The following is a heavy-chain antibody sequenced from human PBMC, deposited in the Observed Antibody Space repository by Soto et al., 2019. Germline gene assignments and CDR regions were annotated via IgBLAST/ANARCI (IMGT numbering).Heavy chain of an antibody. J-gene: IGHJ4*02. CDR3: AKYGVSGGYGGCY. CDR2: ISYDGSNK. CDR1: GFTFSSYG. D-gene: IGHD6-19*01. Sequence: QVQLVESGGGVVQPGRSLRLSCAASGFTFSSYGMHWVRQAPGKGLEWVAVISYDGSNKYYADSVKGRFTISRDNSKNTLYLQMNSLRAEDTAVYYCAKYGVSGGYGGCYWGQGTLVTVSS. V-gene: IGHV3-30*18.